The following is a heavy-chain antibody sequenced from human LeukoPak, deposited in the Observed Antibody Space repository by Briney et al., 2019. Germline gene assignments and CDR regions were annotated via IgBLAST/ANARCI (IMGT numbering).Heavy chain of an antibody. CDR2: ISYDGSNK. CDR1: GFTFSQYG. V-gene: IGHV3-30*19. CDR3: ARDGGVGYDYYYGMDV. D-gene: IGHD3-16*01. Sequence: GSLRLSCAASGFTFSQYGMHWVRPAPGKGLEWVAVISYDGSNKYYADSVKGRFTISRDNSKNTLYLQMNSLRAEDTAVYYCARDGGVGYDYYYGMDVWGQGTTVTVSS. J-gene: IGHJ6*02.